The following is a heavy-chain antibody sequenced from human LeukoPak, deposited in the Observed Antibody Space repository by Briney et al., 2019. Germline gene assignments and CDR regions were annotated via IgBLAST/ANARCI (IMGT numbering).Heavy chain of an antibody. V-gene: IGHV3-66*02. CDR2: IYSDGRT. D-gene: IGHD6-19*01. CDR3: AKSRTIGVSAADY. CDR1: GFTVSNNY. Sequence: GGSLRLSCAASGFTVSNNYVNWVRQAPGKELEWVSVIYSDGRTYYADSVKGRFTISRDNSKNTLYLQINSLRAEDTAVYYCAKSRTIGVSAADYWGQGTLVTVSS. J-gene: IGHJ4*02.